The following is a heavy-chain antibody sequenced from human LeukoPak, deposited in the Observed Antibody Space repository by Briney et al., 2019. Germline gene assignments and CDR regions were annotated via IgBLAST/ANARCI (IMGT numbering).Heavy chain of an antibody. D-gene: IGHD3-10*01. V-gene: IGHV5-51*01. CDR1: GYSFTSYW. J-gene: IGHJ3*01. CDR3: ARPAYGSGSRGAFDF. CDR2: IYPGDSDT. Sequence: GESLKISCKGSGYSFTSYWIGWVRQMPGKGLEWMGIIYPGDSDTRYSPSFQGQVTISADKSISTAYLQWSSLKASDTAMYYCARPAYGSGSRGAFDFWGQGTMVTVSS.